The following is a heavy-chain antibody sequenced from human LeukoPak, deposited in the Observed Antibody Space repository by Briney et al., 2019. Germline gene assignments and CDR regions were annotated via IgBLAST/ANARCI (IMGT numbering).Heavy chain of an antibody. CDR3: ARVLSGSYHLDY. Sequence: SETLSLTCTVSGGSISSHYWSWIRQPPGKGLEWVGYIYYSGGTNYNPSLKSRVTISVDTSKNQFSLQLSSVTAADTAVYYCARVLSGSYHLDYGGQGTLVIVSS. CDR1: GGSISSHY. J-gene: IGHJ4*02. V-gene: IGHV4-59*11. CDR2: IYYSGGT. D-gene: IGHD1-26*01.